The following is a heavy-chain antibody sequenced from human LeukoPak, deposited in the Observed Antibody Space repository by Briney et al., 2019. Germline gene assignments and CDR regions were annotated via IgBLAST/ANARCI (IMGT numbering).Heavy chain of an antibody. J-gene: IGHJ4*02. Sequence: GGSLRLSCAASGFTFSSYSMNWVRQAPGKGLEWVSSISSSSSCIYYADSVKGRFTISRDNAKNSLYLQMNSLRAEDTAVYYCARGDPLWFGELGFDYWGQGTLVTVSS. CDR2: ISSSSSCI. D-gene: IGHD3-10*01. V-gene: IGHV3-21*01. CDR1: GFTFSSYS. CDR3: ARGDPLWFGELGFDY.